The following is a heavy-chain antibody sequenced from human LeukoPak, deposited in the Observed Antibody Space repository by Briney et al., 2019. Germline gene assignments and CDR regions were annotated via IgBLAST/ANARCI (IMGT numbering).Heavy chain of an antibody. CDR1: GYTISGYY. Sequence: GASVKVSCEASGYTISGYYFHWVRQAPGQGLEWMGWINPNSGGTKYAQKLQGRVTMTTDTSISTTYMELSRLRSDDTAVFYCATTGYGGTYDAFDIWGQGTMVTVSS. CDR2: INPNSGGT. CDR3: ATTGYGGTYDAFDI. V-gene: IGHV1-2*02. J-gene: IGHJ3*02. D-gene: IGHD4-23*01.